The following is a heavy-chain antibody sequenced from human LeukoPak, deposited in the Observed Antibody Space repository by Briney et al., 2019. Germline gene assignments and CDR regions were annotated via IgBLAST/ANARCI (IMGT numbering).Heavy chain of an antibody. D-gene: IGHD2-15*01. CDR1: GFTFDDYA. V-gene: IGHV3-9*01. Sequence: GRSLRLSCAASGFTFDDYAMHWVRQAPGKGLEWVSGISWNSGSIGYADSVKGRFTISRDNAKNSPYLQMNSLRAEDTALYFCAKQDRGPAPLDYWGQGTLVTASS. CDR2: ISWNSGSI. CDR3: AKQDRGPAPLDY. J-gene: IGHJ4*02.